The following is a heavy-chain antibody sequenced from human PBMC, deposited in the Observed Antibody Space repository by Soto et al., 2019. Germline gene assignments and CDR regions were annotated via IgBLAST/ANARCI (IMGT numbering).Heavy chain of an antibody. J-gene: IGHJ4*02. CDR1: GQSFSGHS. CDR2: INESGST. V-gene: IGHV4-34*01. D-gene: IGHD1-1*01. Sequence: QVQLQQWGAGLVKPSETLSLSCAVYGQSFSGHSWAWIRQPPGKGLEWIGEINESGSTYYNPSLKSRVTISTDTSKNQFSLKLSSVSAADTAAYFCARGSGIVALPGELEDVKYDYWGQGTQVTVSS. CDR3: ARGSGIVALPGELEDVKYDY.